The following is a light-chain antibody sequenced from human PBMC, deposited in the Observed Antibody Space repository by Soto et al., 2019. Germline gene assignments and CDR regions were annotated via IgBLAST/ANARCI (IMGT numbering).Light chain of an antibody. CDR2: DAS. CDR1: QSVGSK. Sequence: EIVMTQSPATLSVSPGERASLSCRASQSVGSKLAWYQHKPGQAPRLLIYDASTRATGFPARFSGSGSGTEFTLTISSLQPEDFAVYYCQQYNNWPPFTFGPVTKVDIK. V-gene: IGKV3-15*01. J-gene: IGKJ3*01. CDR3: QQYNNWPPFT.